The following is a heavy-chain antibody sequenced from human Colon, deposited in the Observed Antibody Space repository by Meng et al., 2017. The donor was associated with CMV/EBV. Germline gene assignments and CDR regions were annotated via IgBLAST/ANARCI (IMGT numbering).Heavy chain of an antibody. V-gene: IGHV4-31*02. Sequence: SGASISSDGYYWPWVRQRPGKGLEWIGHIYHRGTTYYNPSLKSRVTISVDTSKNQLSLRLTSVIAADTAVYYCARDRRTASETLDYWGPGTLVTVSS. CDR1: GASISSDGYY. J-gene: IGHJ4*02. CDR2: IYHRGTT. D-gene: IGHD2-21*02. CDR3: ARDRRTASETLDY.